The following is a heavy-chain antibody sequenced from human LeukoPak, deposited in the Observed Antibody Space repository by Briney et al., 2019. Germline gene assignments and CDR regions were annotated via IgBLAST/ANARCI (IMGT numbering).Heavy chain of an antibody. V-gene: IGHV3-74*01. CDR2: INSDGSST. J-gene: IGHJ6*02. Sequence: GGSLRLSCAASGFTFSTYWMHWVRQAPGKGLVWVSCINSDGSSTSYADSVKGRFTISRDNAKNTLYLQMNSLRAEDTAVYYCARDRYGSGSYSAYYYGMDVWGQGTTVTVSS. D-gene: IGHD3-10*01. CDR1: GFTFSTYW. CDR3: ARDRYGSGSYSAYYYGMDV.